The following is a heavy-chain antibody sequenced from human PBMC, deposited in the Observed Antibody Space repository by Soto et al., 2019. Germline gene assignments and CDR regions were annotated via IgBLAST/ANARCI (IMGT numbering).Heavy chain of an antibody. CDR3: ARPPSGRYRRAYYFDY. V-gene: IGHV3-11*01. D-gene: IGHD1-26*01. CDR1: GFTFSDYY. J-gene: IGHJ4*02. CDR2: ISSSGSTI. Sequence: SLRLSCAASGFTFSDYYMSWIRPAPGKGLEWVSYISSSGSTIYYADSVKGRFTISRDNAKNSLYLQMNSLRAEDTAVYYCARPPSGRYRRAYYFDYWGQGTLVTVSS.